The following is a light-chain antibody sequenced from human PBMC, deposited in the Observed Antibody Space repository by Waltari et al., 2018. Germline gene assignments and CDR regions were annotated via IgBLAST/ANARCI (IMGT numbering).Light chain of an antibody. V-gene: IGKV1-6*02. CDR2: AAS. J-gene: IGKJ2*01. CDR1: QNIYYN. CDR3: QHYYDNPPI. Sequence: IQMTQSPSALSASVGDTVTLSCRASQNIYYNLAWYQQKPGKAPELLIYAASSLQSGFPSRFSGSGSGTEFTLTITTLQPEDSAIYLCQHYYDNPPIFGQGTKVEI.